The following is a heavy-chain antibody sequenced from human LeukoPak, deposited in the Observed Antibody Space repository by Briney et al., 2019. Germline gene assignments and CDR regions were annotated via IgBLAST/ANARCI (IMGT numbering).Heavy chain of an antibody. CDR2: INHSGST. J-gene: IGHJ4*02. Sequence: SETLSLTCAVYGGSFSGYYWSGIRQPPGKGLEWIGEINHSGSTNYNPSLKSRVTISVDTSKNQFSLKLSSVTAADTAVYYCARGQARRFDYWGQGTLVTVSS. CDR3: ARGQARRFDY. D-gene: IGHD6-6*01. V-gene: IGHV4-34*01. CDR1: GGSFSGYY.